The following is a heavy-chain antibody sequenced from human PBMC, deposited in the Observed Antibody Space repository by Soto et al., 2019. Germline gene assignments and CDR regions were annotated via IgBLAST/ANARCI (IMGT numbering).Heavy chain of an antibody. D-gene: IGHD6-19*01. CDR3: ARSVAGHY. V-gene: IGHV3-30-3*01. Sequence: QVQLVESGGGVVQPGRSLRLSCAASGFTFSRYAMHWVRQAPGKGLEWVAVISYDGSNKYYADSVKGRFTISRDNSKNTLYLQMNSLRDEDTAVYYCARSVAGHYRGQGTLVTVSS. J-gene: IGHJ4*02. CDR1: GFTFSRYA. CDR2: ISYDGSNK.